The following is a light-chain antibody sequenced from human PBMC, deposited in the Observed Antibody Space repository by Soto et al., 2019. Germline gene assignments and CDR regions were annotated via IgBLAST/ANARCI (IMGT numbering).Light chain of an antibody. V-gene: IGLV1-44*01. J-gene: IGLJ1*01. CDR2: SNN. CDR3: SSYAGSSNV. Sequence: QSVLTQPPSASGTPGQRVTISCSGSSSNIESKTVNWYQHLPGTAPKLLIYSNNQRPSGVPDRFSGSKSGNTASLTVSGLQAEDEADYYCSSYAGSSNVFGTGTKLTVL. CDR1: SSNIESKT.